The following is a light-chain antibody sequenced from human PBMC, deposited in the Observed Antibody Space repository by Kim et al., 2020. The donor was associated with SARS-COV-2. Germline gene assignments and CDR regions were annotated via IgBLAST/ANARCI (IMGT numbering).Light chain of an antibody. CDR1: NIGSKS. CDR3: QVWDSSSDHPV. J-gene: IGLJ3*02. CDR2: DDS. Sequence: SYELTQPPSVSVAPGKTARITCGGNNIGSKSVHWYQQKPGQAHVLVIYDDSDRPSGIPERFSGSNSGNTATLTISRVEAGDEADYYCQVWDSSSDHPVFGGGTQLTVL. V-gene: IGLV3-21*04.